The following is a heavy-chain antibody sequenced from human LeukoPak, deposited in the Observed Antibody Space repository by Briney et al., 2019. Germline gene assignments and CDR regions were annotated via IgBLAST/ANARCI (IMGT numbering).Heavy chain of an antibody. V-gene: IGHV4-39*07. Sequence: SETLSLTCTVSGGSISSSSYYWGWIRQPPGKGLEWIGSIYYSGSTYYNPSLKSRVTISVDKSKNQFSLKLSSVTAADTAVYYCARAGSSGYYYFQHWGQGTLVTVSS. CDR2: IYYSGST. J-gene: IGHJ1*01. CDR3: ARAGSSGYYYFQH. CDR1: GGSISSSSYY. D-gene: IGHD3-22*01.